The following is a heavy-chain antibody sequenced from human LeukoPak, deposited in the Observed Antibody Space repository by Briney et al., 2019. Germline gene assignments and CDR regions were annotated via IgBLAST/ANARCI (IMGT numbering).Heavy chain of an antibody. D-gene: IGHD5-24*01. Sequence: PGGSLRLSCAASGFTFSSYSMNWVRQAPGKGLEWIGSIYYSGSTYYNPSLKSRVTISVDTSKNQFSLKLSSVTAADTAVYYCARLEMATITYWGQGTLVTVSS. CDR2: IYYSGST. J-gene: IGHJ4*02. V-gene: IGHV4-39*01. CDR3: ARLEMATITY. CDR1: GFTFSSYSMN.